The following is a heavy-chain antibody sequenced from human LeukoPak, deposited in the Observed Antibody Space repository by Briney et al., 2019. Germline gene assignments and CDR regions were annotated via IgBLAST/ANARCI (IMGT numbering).Heavy chain of an antibody. CDR2: ISGSGGST. J-gene: IGHJ4*02. CDR1: GFTFSSYA. Sequence: PGGSLRLSCAASGFTFSSYAINWVRQAPGKGLEWVSGISGSGGSTDYADSVKGRFSISRDNSKNTLYLQMNSLRVEDTAVYYCAKDPPRAAWFSADYTNYGDWGQGTLVTVSS. CDR3: AKDPPRAAWFSADYTNYGD. D-gene: IGHD4-11*01. V-gene: IGHV3-23*01.